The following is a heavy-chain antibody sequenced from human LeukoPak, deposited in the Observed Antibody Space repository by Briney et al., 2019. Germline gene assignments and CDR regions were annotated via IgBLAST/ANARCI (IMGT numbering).Heavy chain of an antibody. J-gene: IGHJ4*02. Sequence: ASVKVSCKASGYTFTSYAMHWVRQAPGQRLEWMGWINAGNGNTKYSQKFQGRVTITRDTSASTAYMELSSLRSEDTAVYYCARDRAIGYCNGGSCPYYFDYWGQGTLVTVSS. V-gene: IGHV1-3*01. CDR2: INAGNGNT. CDR3: ARDRAIGYCNGGSCPYYFDY. CDR1: GYTFTSYA. D-gene: IGHD2-15*01.